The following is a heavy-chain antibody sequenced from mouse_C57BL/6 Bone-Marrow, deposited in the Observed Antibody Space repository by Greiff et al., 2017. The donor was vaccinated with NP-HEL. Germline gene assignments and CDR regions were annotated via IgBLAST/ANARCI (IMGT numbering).Heavy chain of an antibody. D-gene: IGHD3-3*01. CDR3: AGDRWGRWYFDV. J-gene: IGHJ1*03. V-gene: IGHV12-3*01. CDR2: ITHSGET. CDR1: GFPITSGYY. Sequence: VKLQESGPGLVKPSQSLFLTCSITGFPITSGYYWIWIRQSPGKPLEWMGYITHSGETFYNPSLQSPISITRETSKNQFFLQLNSVTTEDTAMYYCAGDRWGRWYFDVWGTGTTVTVSS.